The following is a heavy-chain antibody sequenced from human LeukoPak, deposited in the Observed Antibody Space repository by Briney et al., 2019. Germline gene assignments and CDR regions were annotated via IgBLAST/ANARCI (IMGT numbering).Heavy chain of an antibody. CDR1: GYTFTSYD. D-gene: IGHD3-9*01. V-gene: IGHV1-8*01. CDR3: ARGPGNGRYFDWLRTGDAFDI. CDR2: MNPNSGNT. J-gene: IGHJ3*02. Sequence: ASVKVSCKASGYTFTSYDINWVRQATGQGLEWMGWMNPNSGNTGYAQKFQGRVTMTRNTSISTAYMELSSLRSEDTAVYYCARGPGNGRYFDWLRTGDAFDIWGQGTMVTVSS.